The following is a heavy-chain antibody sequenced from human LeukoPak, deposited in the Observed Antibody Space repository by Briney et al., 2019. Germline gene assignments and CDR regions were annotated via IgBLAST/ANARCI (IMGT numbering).Heavy chain of an antibody. CDR3: ARVQSGYCTGGSCYGYYYGMDV. CDR1: GGSFSGYY. CDR2: INDSGST. J-gene: IGHJ6*04. V-gene: IGHV4-34*01. D-gene: IGHD2-15*01. Sequence: PWETLSLTCAVYGGSFSGYYWSWIRQSPGKGLGWIWEINDSGSTDYNPSLTSRVTISEEKSKNHFYLKLSSVTAADTAVYYWARVQSGYCTGGSCYGYYYGMDVWGKGTTVTVSS.